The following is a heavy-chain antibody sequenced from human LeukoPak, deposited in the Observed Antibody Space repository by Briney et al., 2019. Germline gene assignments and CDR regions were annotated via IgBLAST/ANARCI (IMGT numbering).Heavy chain of an antibody. CDR2: IKQDGSEK. D-gene: IGHD6-19*01. V-gene: IGHV3-7*01. CDR3: ASIIAVAGTPLDY. J-gene: IGHJ4*02. CDR1: GFTFSSYW. Sequence: GGSLRLSCAASGFTFSSYWMSWVRQAPGKGLEWVANIKQDGSEKYYVDSVKGRFTISRDNAKNSLYLQMNSLRAEDTAVYYCASIIAVAGTPLDYWGQGTLVTVSS.